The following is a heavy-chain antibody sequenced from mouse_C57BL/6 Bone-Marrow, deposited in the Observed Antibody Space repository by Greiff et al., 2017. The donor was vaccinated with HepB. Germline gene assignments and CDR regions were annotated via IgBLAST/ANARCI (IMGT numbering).Heavy chain of an antibody. CDR3: ARYDTTVVGYFDY. CDR2: ISYSGST. D-gene: IGHD1-1*01. CDR1: GYSITSDY. V-gene: IGHV3-8*01. J-gene: IGHJ2*01. Sequence: DVHLVESGPGLAKPSQTLSLTCSVTGYSITSDYWNWIRKFPGNKLEYMGYISYSGSTYYNPSLKSRISITRDTSKNQYYLQLNSVTTEDTATYYCARYDTTVVGYFDYWGQGTTLTVSS.